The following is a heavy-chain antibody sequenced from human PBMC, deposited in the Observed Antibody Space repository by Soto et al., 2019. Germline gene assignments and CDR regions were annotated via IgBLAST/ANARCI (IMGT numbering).Heavy chain of an antibody. D-gene: IGHD3-3*01. CDR2: INAGNGNT. J-gene: IGHJ6*03. CDR3: ARDPDFCSFKYYYCYYLAV. Sequence: WASVKVSCKASGYTFTSYAVHWVRQALGQRLEWMGWINAGNGNTKYSQQFQGRVTITRDTSASTAYMELSSLRSEDTAVYYCARDPDFCSFKYYYCYYLAVWAKGTTVTGSS. CDR1: GYTFTSYA. V-gene: IGHV1-3*01.